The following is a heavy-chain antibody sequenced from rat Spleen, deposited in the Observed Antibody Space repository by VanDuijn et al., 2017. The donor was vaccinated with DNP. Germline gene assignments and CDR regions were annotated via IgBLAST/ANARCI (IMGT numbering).Heavy chain of an antibody. J-gene: IGHJ2*01. CDR3: ATEALDY. CDR2: INSAGST. V-gene: IGHV3-3*01. CDR1: GYSITRTYR. Sequence: EVQLQESGPGLVKPSQSLSLTCSVTGYSITRTYRWNWIRKFPGNKLEWMGYINSAGSTNYNPSLKSRISITRDTSKNQFFLQVNSVTTEDTATYYCATEALDYWGQGVMVTVSS.